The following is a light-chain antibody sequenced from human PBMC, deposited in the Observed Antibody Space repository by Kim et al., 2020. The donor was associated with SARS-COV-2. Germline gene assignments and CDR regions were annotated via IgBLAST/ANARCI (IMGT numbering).Light chain of an antibody. CDR3: QEYDDSPPWT. CDR2: SAS. J-gene: IGKJ1*01. V-gene: IGKV3-20*01. Sequence: PGEGATLSCRASQIVCSNCVAWYQQKPGQAPRLIIYSASRRATGIPERFSGSGSGTDFTLTISRLEPEDFAVYYCQEYDDSPPWTFGQGTKVDIK. CDR1: QIVCSNC.